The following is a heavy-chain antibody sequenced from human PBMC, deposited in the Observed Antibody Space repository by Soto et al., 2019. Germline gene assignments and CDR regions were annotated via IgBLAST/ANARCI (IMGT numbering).Heavy chain of an antibody. Sequence: EVQLLESGGGLVQPGGSLRLSCAASGFTFSIYGMSWVRQGPGKGLEWVSAIGGNGGSTSYADSAKGRFTISRDDSKNTLCLQMSGLGVEDTAVYYCAKGKEFLGNRPMDVWGQGTTVTVSS. D-gene: IGHD7-27*01. J-gene: IGHJ6*02. CDR2: IGGNGGST. CDR3: AKGKEFLGNRPMDV. V-gene: IGHV3-23*01. CDR1: GFTFSIYG.